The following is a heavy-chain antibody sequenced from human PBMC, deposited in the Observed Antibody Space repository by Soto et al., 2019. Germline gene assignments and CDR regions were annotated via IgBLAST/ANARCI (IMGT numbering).Heavy chain of an antibody. CDR2: INWNGGST. Sequence: EVQLVESGGGVVRPGGSLRLSCAASGFTFDDYGMSWVRQAPGKGLEWVSGINWNGGSTGYADSVKGRFTISRDNAKNPLYLQMNSRRAEDTALYHCARERGYGSGSYLWVNWFDPWGQGTLVTVSS. J-gene: IGHJ5*02. CDR1: GFTFDDYG. D-gene: IGHD3-10*01. V-gene: IGHV3-20*01. CDR3: ARERGYGSGSYLWVNWFDP.